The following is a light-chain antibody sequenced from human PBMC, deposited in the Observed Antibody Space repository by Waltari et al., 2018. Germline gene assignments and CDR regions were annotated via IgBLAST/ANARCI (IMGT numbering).Light chain of an antibody. CDR3: HQSRKLRST. J-gene: IGKJ5*01. CDR2: YAS. CDR1: QSIGRS. Sequence: EIVLTQCPDFQSVTPKEKVTITCRASQSIGRSLHWYQGKPGQSPNLLIKYASQSISGVHSRFSGSGSGTDLTLPITSLEAEDAATYLCHQSRKLRSTFGQGTRLEL. V-gene: IGKV6-21*02.